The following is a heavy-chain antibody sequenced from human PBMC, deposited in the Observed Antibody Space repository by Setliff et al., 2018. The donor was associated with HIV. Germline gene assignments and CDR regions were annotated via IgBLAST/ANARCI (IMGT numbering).Heavy chain of an antibody. J-gene: IGHJ1*01. V-gene: IGHV4-34*01. CDR2: INHRGGV. Sequence: SETLSLTCAVYGGSLSGFYWNWIRQSPGKGLEWIGEINHRGGVNYNPSFNSRLTMPVDTSKNQFSLKLTSVTAADTAVYYCASFFWECSDNLCHRSFQFWDQGALVTVSS. CDR1: GGSLSGFY. CDR3: ASFFWECSDNLCHRSFQF. D-gene: IGHD3-10*01.